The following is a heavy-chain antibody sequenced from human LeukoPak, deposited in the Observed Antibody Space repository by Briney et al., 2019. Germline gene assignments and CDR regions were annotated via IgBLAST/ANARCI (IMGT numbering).Heavy chain of an antibody. J-gene: IGHJ3*02. V-gene: IGHV3-21*01. D-gene: IGHD2/OR15-2a*01. Sequence: GGSLRLSCAASGFTFSSYSMNWVRQAPGKGLEWVSSISSSSSYIYYADSVKGRFTISRDNAKNSLYLQMNSLRAEDTAVYYCASNRLLSLAFDIWGQGTMVTVSS. CDR1: GFTFSSYS. CDR3: ASNRLLSLAFDI. CDR2: ISSSSSYI.